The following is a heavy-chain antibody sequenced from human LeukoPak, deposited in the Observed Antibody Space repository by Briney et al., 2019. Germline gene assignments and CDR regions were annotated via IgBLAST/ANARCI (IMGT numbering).Heavy chain of an antibody. V-gene: IGHV4-34*01. CDR3: ASNIVVVPAAKFYYYYYMDV. J-gene: IGHJ6*03. CDR2: INHSGST. CDR1: GGSFSGYY. Sequence: PSETLSLTCAVYGGSFSGYYWSWIRQPPGKGLEWIGEINHSGSTNYNPSLKSRVTISVDTSKNQFSLKLSSVTAADTAVYYCASNIVVVPAAKFYYYYYMDVWGKGTTVTISS. D-gene: IGHD2-2*01.